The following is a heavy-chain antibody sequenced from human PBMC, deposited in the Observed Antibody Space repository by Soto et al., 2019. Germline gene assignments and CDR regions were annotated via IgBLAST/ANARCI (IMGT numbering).Heavy chain of an antibody. CDR3: ARGQLLWFGELLSNWFDP. V-gene: IGHV1-18*01. CDR2: ISAYNGNT. J-gene: IGHJ5*02. Sequence: ASVKVSCKASGYTFTSYGISWVRQAPGQGLEWMGWISAYNGNTNYAQKLQGRVTMTTDTSTSTAYMELRSLRSDDTAVYYCARGQLLWFGELLSNWFDPWGQGTLVTV. CDR1: GYTFTSYG. D-gene: IGHD3-10*01.